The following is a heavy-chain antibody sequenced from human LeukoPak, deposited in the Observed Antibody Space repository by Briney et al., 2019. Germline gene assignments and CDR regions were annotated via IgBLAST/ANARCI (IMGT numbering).Heavy chain of an antibody. CDR3: ARASSGWPRAHFDY. V-gene: IGHV4-30-4*08. CDR1: GGSISSGDYY. J-gene: IGHJ4*02. D-gene: IGHD6-19*01. CDR2: IYYSGST. Sequence: PSQTLSLTCTVSGGSISSGDYYWSWIRQPPGKGLEWIGYIYYSGSTYYNPSLKSRVTISVDTSKNQFSLKLSSVTAADTAVYYCARASSGWPRAHFDYWGQGTLVTVSS.